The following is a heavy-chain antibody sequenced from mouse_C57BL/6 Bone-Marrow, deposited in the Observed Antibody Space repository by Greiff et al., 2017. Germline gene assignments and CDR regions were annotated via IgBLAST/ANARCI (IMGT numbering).Heavy chain of an antibody. Sequence: QVQLQQPGAELVMPGASVKLSCKASGYTFTSYWLHWVKQRPGQGLEWIGEIDPSDSYNNYNQKFKGKSTLTVDKSSRTAYMQLSSLTSEDSAVYYCARSSGYPDYWGQGTTLTVSS. CDR1: GYTFTSYW. J-gene: IGHJ2*01. CDR3: ARSSGYPDY. CDR2: IDPSDSYN. D-gene: IGHD3-1*01. V-gene: IGHV1-69*01.